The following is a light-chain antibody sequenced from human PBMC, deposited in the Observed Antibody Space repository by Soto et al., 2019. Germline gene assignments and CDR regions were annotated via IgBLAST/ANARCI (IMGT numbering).Light chain of an antibody. CDR1: SSNIGSNH. CDR3: SARDDSLSGVV. CDR2: RSD. Sequence: QSALTQPPSTSGTPGQRVTISCSGSSSNIGSNHVYWYQQFPGMAPKLLMYRSDQRPTGVPDRFSGSKSGTSASLAISGLRSDDEADDYCSARDDSLSGVVFGGGTKLTVL. J-gene: IGLJ2*01. V-gene: IGLV1-47*01.